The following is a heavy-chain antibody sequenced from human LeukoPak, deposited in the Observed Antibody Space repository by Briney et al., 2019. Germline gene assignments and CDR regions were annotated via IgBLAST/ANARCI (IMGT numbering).Heavy chain of an antibody. V-gene: IGHV3-23*01. CDR3: AYPGTGELTG. CDR2: ISDNGGDR. D-gene: IGHD2-8*02. CDR1: GFTFNKYA. J-gene: IGHJ4*02. Sequence: GGSLRLSCAASGFTFNKYAMSWVRQAPGKGLEWVSAISDNGGDRKYADSVKGRFTISRDNSKNTLYLQMNSLRAGDTAVYYCAYPGTGELTGWGQGTLVTVAS.